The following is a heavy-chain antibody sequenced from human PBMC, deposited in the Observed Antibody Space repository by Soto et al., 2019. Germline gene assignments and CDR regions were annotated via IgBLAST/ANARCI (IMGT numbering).Heavy chain of an antibody. D-gene: IGHD1-20*01. J-gene: IGHJ2*01. CDR2: SIPIFGTA. Sequence: QVQLVQSGAEVKKPGSSVKVSCKASGGTFSSYAISWVRQAPAQGLEWMGGSIPIFGTANYAQKFQGRVTITADESTSTAYMELSSLRAADTAVYYCARSNWNSDIYWYFDLWGRGTLVTVSS. CDR3: ARSNWNSDIYWYFDL. V-gene: IGHV1-69*12. CDR1: GGTFSSYA.